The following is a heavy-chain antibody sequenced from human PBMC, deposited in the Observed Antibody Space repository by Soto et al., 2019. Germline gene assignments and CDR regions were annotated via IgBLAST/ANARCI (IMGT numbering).Heavy chain of an antibody. D-gene: IGHD4-4*01. CDR1: GFTFSSYA. V-gene: IGHV3-23*01. CDR2: ISGSGDST. Sequence: EVQLLESGGGLVQPGGSLRLSCAASGFTFSSYAMSWVRQAPGKGLEWVSGISGSGDSTYYADSVKGRFTISRDNSKNAQYLQMNNLRAEDTAVYYCAKGTYSNYGHFDLWGRGTLVTVSS. CDR3: AKGTYSNYGHFDL. J-gene: IGHJ2*01.